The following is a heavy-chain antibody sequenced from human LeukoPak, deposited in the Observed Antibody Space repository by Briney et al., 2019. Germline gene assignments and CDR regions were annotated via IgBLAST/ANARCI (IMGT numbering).Heavy chain of an antibody. D-gene: IGHD6-13*01. CDR1: GYTLTELS. CDR3: ATLSYSSSSQGW. J-gene: IGHJ4*02. Sequence: ASVKVSCKVSGYTLTELSMYWVRQAPGKGLEWMGGFDPEDGETIYAQKFQGRVTMTEDTSTDTAYMELSSLRSEDTAVYYCATLSYSSSSQGWWGQGTLVTVSS. CDR2: FDPEDGET. V-gene: IGHV1-24*01.